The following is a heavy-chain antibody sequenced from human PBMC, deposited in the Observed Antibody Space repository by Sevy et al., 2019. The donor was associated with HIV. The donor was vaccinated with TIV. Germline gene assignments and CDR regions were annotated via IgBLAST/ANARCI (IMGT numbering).Heavy chain of an antibody. J-gene: IGHJ4*02. Sequence: ASVKVSCKVSGHTLTEISMHWVRQTPGRGLEWMGRFDPEDGETIYAQKFQGRITMTEDTSTDTAYLELSSLRSEDTAVYYCETAREYYEDNSGYFDYWGPGTLVTVSS. V-gene: IGHV1-24*01. CDR2: FDPEDGET. D-gene: IGHD3-22*01. CDR3: ETAREYYEDNSGYFDY. CDR1: GHTLTEIS.